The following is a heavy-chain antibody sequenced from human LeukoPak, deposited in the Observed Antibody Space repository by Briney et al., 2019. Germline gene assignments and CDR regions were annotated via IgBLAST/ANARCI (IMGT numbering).Heavy chain of an antibody. CDR3: ARDLTYYDFWYLDY. D-gene: IGHD3-3*01. CDR1: GYTFTGYY. Sequence: GASVKVSCKASGYTFTGYYMHWVRQAPGQGLEWMGWINPNSGGTNYAQKFQGRVTMTRDTSISTACMELSRLRSDDTAVYYCARDLTYYDFWYLDYWGQGTLVTVSS. V-gene: IGHV1-2*02. J-gene: IGHJ4*02. CDR2: INPNSGGT.